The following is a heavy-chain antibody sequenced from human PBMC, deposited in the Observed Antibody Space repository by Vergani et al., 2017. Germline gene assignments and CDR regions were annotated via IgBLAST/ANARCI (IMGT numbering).Heavy chain of an antibody. CDR2: FDPEDGET. CDR3: AKERLGAAAGTKPIYYYGMDV. V-gene: IGHV1-24*01. CDR1: GYTLTELS. J-gene: IGHJ6*02. Sequence: QVQLVQSGAEVKKPGASVKVSCKVSGYTLTELSMHWVRQAPGKGLEWMGGFDPEDGETIYAQKFQGRVTMTEDTATDTAYVELSSLRAEATAVYYCAKERLGAAAGTKPIYYYGMDVWGQGTTVTVSS. D-gene: IGHD6-13*01.